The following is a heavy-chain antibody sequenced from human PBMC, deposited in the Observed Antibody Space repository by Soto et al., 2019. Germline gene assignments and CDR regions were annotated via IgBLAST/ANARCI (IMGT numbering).Heavy chain of an antibody. D-gene: IGHD5-18*01. CDR2: IYYSGST. Sequence: PSETLSLTCTVSGGSISSYYWSWIRQPPGKGLEWIGYIYYSGSTNYNPSLKSRVTISVDTSKNQFSLKLSSVTAADTAVYYCARDRGYSYGVDYWGQGTLVNVSS. V-gene: IGHV4-59*12. CDR3: ARDRGYSYGVDY. CDR1: GGSISSYY. J-gene: IGHJ4*02.